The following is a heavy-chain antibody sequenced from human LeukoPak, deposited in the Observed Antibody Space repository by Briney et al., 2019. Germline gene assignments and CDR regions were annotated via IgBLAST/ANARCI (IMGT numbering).Heavy chain of an antibody. CDR2: ISGSGGST. D-gene: IGHD3-3*01. CDR1: GFTFSSYA. V-gene: IGHV3-23*01. Sequence: GGSLRLSCAASGFTFSSYAMSWVRQAPGKGLEWVSAISGSGGSTYYADSVKGRFTVSRDNSKNTLYLQMNSLRAEDTAVYYCAKDIASFITIFDYWGQGTLVTVSS. CDR3: AKDIASFITIFDY. J-gene: IGHJ4*02.